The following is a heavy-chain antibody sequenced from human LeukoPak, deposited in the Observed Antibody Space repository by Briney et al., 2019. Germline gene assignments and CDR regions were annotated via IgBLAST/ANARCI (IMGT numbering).Heavy chain of an antibody. Sequence: SETLSLTCTVSGGSISSNFWSWIRQPPGKGLEWIGYIYYSGSTNYNPSLNNRFTISADTSKNQFSLKLSSVTAADTAVYYCARHVWLQPFDYWGQGTLVTVSS. CDR1: GGSISSNF. V-gene: IGHV4-59*08. CDR2: IYYSGST. CDR3: ARHVWLQPFDY. D-gene: IGHD3-9*01. J-gene: IGHJ4*02.